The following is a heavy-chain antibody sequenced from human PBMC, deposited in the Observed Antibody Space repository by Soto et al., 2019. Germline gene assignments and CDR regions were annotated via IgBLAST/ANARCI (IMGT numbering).Heavy chain of an antibody. Sequence: PGGSLRLSCAASGFTFSSYSMNWVRQAPGKGLEWVSSISSSSSYIYYADSVKGRFTISRDNAKNSLYLQMNSLRAEDTAVYYCAGDRLNYDILTGYYSSGMDVWGQGTTVTVSS. CDR3: AGDRLNYDILTGYYSSGMDV. J-gene: IGHJ6*02. V-gene: IGHV3-21*01. CDR1: GFTFSSYS. D-gene: IGHD3-9*01. CDR2: ISSSSSYI.